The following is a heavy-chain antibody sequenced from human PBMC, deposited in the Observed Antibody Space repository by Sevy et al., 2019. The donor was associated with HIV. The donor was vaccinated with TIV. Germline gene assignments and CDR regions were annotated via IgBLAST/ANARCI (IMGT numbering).Heavy chain of an antibody. D-gene: IGHD4-17*01. Sequence: GESLKISCAASGFTFTDFYLNWVRQAPGKGLEWVSSISGLSNYKFYADSMKGRFTISRDNAENSIYLQMYSLRAEDTAVYFCARRGPSTVHDAFDIWGQGTMVTVSS. CDR1: GFTFTDFY. CDR2: ISGLSNYK. CDR3: ARRGPSTVHDAFDI. J-gene: IGHJ3*02. V-gene: IGHV3-21*01.